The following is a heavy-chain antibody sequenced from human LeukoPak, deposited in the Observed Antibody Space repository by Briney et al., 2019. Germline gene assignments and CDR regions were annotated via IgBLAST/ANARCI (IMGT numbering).Heavy chain of an antibody. J-gene: IGHJ6*03. CDR2: IYHSGST. D-gene: IGHD2/OR15-2a*01. CDR3: ARSFTFDYMDV. CDR1: GYSISSDYY. Sequence: SETLSFTCAVSGYSISSDYYWGWIRQPPGKGLEWIGSIYHSGSTYYNPSLKSRVTISVDTSKNQFSLKLSSVTAADTAVYYCARSFTFDYMDVWGRGTTVTVSS. V-gene: IGHV4-38-2*01.